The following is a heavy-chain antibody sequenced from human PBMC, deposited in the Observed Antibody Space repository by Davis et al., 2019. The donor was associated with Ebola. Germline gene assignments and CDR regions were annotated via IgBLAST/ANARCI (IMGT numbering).Heavy chain of an antibody. V-gene: IGHV3-30-3*01. CDR1: GFTFSSYW. CDR3: TRSDAFDI. CDR2: ISYDGSNK. J-gene: IGHJ3*02. Sequence: GESLKISCAASGFTFSSYWMSWVRQAPGKGLEWVAVISYDGSNKYYADSVKGRFTISRDNSKNTLYLQMNSLRAEDTAVYYCTRSDAFDIWGQGTMVTISS.